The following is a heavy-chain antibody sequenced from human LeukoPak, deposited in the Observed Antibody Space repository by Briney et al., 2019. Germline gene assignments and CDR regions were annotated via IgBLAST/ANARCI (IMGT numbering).Heavy chain of an antibody. V-gene: IGHV3-23*01. CDR2: ISAGGSAT. CDR1: GFTFSWAW. Sequence: GGSLRLSCTTSGFTFSWAWMTWVRQAPGKGLEWVSGISAGGSATYYADSVKGRFTISRDNSKNTLYLQMNSLRAEDTAIYYCASRPPGPWGQGTLVTVSS. J-gene: IGHJ5*02. CDR3: ASRPPGP. D-gene: IGHD3-10*01.